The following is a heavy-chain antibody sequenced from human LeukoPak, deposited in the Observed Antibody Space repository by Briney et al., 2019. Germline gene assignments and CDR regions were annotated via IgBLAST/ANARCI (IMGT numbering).Heavy chain of an antibody. V-gene: IGHV3-33*06. Sequence: RGPLRLSCAASGFTFSHYGMHWVRQPPGAGLEWVAVIWSDGSDKYYAKSVKGRFTISRDNSKNSLFLQMNSLRAEDTAVYYCAKDAQRGFDYSNSLQNWGQGILVTVSS. D-gene: IGHD4-11*01. CDR2: IWSDGSDK. CDR3: AKDAQRGFDYSNSLQN. CDR1: GFTFSHYG. J-gene: IGHJ1*01.